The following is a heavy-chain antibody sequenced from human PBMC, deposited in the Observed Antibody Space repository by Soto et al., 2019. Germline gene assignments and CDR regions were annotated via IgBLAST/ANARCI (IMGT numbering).Heavy chain of an antibody. CDR1: GGTFSSYP. CDR3: ARVGHITNYGMAV. D-gene: IGHD1-26*01. CDR2: IIPFFGTS. V-gene: IGHV1-69*01. J-gene: IGHJ6*02. Sequence: QVQLVQSGAEVKKPGSSVKVYCGASGGTFSSYPINWVRQAPGQGLEWMGGIIPFFGTSNYAQKFQGRVTLTADESTSTAYMELRSLRSEDTAVYYCARVGHITNYGMAVWGQGTTVTVSS.